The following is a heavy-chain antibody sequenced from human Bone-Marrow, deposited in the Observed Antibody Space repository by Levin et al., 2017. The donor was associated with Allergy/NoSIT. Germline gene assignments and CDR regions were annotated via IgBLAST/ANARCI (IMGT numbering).Heavy chain of an antibody. CDR2: IRNKAYGGTI. V-gene: IGHV3-49*03. J-gene: IGHJ4*02. D-gene: IGHD2-8*01. CDR1: GFTFGDYA. Sequence: GGSLRLSCTTSGFTFGDYAMNWFRQAPGKGLEWVGLIRNKAYGGTIEYAASVKGRFTISRDDSKSIAYLEMNSLETEDTAVYYCTRILSTSWSRCFDCWGQGALVTVSS. CDR3: TRILSTSWSRCFDC.